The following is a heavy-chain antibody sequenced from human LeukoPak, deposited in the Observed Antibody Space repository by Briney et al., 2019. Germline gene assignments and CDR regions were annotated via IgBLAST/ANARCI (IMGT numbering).Heavy chain of an antibody. CDR3: ARVGYSQGWRGRGYYYMDV. CDR2: IYYSGST. CDR1: GGSISSYY. J-gene: IGHJ6*03. V-gene: IGHV4-59*01. D-gene: IGHD5-18*01. Sequence: SETLSLTCTVSGGSISSYYWSWIRQPPGKELEWIAYIYYSGSTNYNPSLKSRVTMSVDTSKNQFSLKLSSVTAADTAVYYCARVGYSQGWRGRGYYYMDVWGKGTTVTISS.